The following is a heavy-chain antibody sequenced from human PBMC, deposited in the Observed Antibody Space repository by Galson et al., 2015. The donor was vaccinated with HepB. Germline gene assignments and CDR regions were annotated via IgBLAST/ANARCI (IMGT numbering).Heavy chain of an antibody. CDR3: ARDLESRKWSGGSCYRPYYYYGMDV. J-gene: IGHJ6*02. V-gene: IGHV1-69*13. Sequence: SVKVSCKASGGTFSSYAISWVRQAPGQGLEWMGGIIPIFGIANYAQKFQGRVTITADESTSTAYMELSSLRSEDTAVYYCARDLESRKWSGGSCYRPYYYYGMDVWGQGTTVTVSS. CDR1: GGTFSSYA. D-gene: IGHD2-15*01. CDR2: IIPIFGIA.